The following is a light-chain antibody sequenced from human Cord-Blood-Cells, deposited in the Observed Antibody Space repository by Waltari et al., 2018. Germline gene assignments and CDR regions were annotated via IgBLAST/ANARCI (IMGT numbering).Light chain of an antibody. CDR1: QGISSY. J-gene: IGKJ4*01. Sequence: AIRMTQSPSSFSASTGDRVTITCRASQGISSYLAWYQQKPGKAPKLLIYAASTLQSGVPSRFSGSGSGTDFTLTINCLQSEDFATYYCQQYYSYPALTFGGGTKVEIK. V-gene: IGKV1-8*01. CDR3: QQYYSYPALT. CDR2: AAS.